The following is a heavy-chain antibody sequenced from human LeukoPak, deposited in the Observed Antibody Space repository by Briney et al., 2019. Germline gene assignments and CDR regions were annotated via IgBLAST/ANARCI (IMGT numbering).Heavy chain of an antibody. CDR1: GFTFSDYY. J-gene: IGHJ5*02. D-gene: IGHD6-6*01. Sequence: GGSLRLSCAASGFTFSDYYMSWIRQAPGKGPEWVSYISSSGSTIYYADSVKGRFTISRDNAKNSLYLQMNSLRAEDTAVYYCARMTAARLSWFDPWGQGTLVTVSS. CDR3: ARMTAARLSWFDP. V-gene: IGHV3-11*01. CDR2: ISSSGSTI.